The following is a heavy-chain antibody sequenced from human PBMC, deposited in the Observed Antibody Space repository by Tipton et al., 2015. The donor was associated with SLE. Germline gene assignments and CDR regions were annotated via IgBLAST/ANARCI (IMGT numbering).Heavy chain of an antibody. J-gene: IGHJ4*02. Sequence: LRLSCTASGITFTKAWMSWVRQAPGRGLEWIGYIFTSGNTNYNPSLKSRVTISVDTSNNHFSLKLSSVTAADTAVYYCARQTSNWYYFDYWGQGTLVTVSS. CDR2: IFTSGNT. D-gene: IGHD4-11*01. CDR1: GITFTKAW. V-gene: IGHV4-4*09. CDR3: ARQTSNWYYFDY.